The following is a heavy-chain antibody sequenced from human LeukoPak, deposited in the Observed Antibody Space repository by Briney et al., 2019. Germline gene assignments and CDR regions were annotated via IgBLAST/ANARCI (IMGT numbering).Heavy chain of an antibody. J-gene: IGHJ5*02. V-gene: IGHV1-69*13. CDR3: VLQQLTYNWFDP. CDR1: GGTFSSYA. Sequence: SVKVSCKASGGTFSSYAISWVRQAPGQGLEWMGGIIPIFGTANYAQKFQGRVTITADESTSTAYMELSSLRSEDTAVYYCVLQQLTYNWFDPWGQGTLVTVSS. CDR2: IIPIFGTA. D-gene: IGHD6-13*01.